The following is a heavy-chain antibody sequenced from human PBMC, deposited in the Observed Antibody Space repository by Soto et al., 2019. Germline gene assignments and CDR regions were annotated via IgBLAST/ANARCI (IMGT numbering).Heavy chain of an antibody. CDR1: GYTFTSYY. Sequence: VASVKVSCKASGYTFTSYYMHWVRQAPGQGLEWMGIINPSGGSTSYAQKFQGRVTMTRDTSTSTVYMELSSLRSEDTAVYYCARDRWGGVRYFDWPDLNWFDPWGQGTLVTVSS. D-gene: IGHD3-9*01. CDR3: ARDRWGGVRYFDWPDLNWFDP. CDR2: INPSGGST. V-gene: IGHV1-46*01. J-gene: IGHJ5*02.